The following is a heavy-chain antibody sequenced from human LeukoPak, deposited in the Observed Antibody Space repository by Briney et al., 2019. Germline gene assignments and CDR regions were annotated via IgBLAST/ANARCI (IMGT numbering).Heavy chain of an antibody. CDR2: INPNSGGT. CDR1: GYTFTGYY. J-gene: IGHJ4*02. V-gene: IGHV1-2*02. D-gene: IGHD1-1*01. CDR3: GAGANGNDVLSYCDF. Sequence: ASVKVSCKASGYTFTGYYMHWVRQAPGQGLEWMGWINPNSGGTNSAQKFQGRVTMTRDTSISTAFMELSALRSDDTAVYYCGAGANGNDVLSYCDFWGQGTLVTVSS.